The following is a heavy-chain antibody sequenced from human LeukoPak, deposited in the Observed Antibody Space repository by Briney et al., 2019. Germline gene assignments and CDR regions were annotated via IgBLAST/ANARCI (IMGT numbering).Heavy chain of an antibody. CDR2: IYYSGNT. J-gene: IGHJ4*02. CDR3: ARGQFYYDSSGYSY. Sequence: SETLSLTCTVSGGSITNYYWSWIRQPPGKGLEWIGYIYYSGNTNYNPSLKSRVTISIDTSKNQFSLKLSSVTAADTAVYYCARGQFYYDSSGYSYWGQGTPVTVSS. CDR1: GGSITNYY. D-gene: IGHD3-22*01. V-gene: IGHV4-59*01.